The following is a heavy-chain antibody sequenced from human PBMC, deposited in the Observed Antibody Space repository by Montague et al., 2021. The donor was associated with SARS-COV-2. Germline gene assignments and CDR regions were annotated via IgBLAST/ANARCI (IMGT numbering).Heavy chain of an antibody. D-gene: IGHD2-21*01. CDR3: ARGVITPDY. J-gene: IGHJ4*02. CDR1: GFTFTSYA. V-gene: IGHV3-23*01. Sequence: SLSLSCAVSGFTFTSYAMSWVRQAPGKGLEWVSGIVDSDSSTHYADSVKGRFTISRDNSKNMVYLQMNSLRAEDTAVYYCARGVITPDYWGQGTLATVSS. CDR2: IVDSDSST.